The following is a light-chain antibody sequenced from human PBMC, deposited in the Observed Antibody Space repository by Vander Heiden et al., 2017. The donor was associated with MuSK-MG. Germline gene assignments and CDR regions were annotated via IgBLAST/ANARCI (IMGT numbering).Light chain of an antibody. CDR2: KAS. CDR1: QSISSW. V-gene: IGKV1-5*03. J-gene: IGKJ1*01. Sequence: DIQMTQSPSTLSASVGDRVTITCRASQSISSWLAWYQQKPGKAPKLLIYKASSLESGVPSRFSGSGSGTEFTLTISSLQPDDFATYYCQQDNSYWTFGQGTKVGIK. CDR3: QQDNSYWT.